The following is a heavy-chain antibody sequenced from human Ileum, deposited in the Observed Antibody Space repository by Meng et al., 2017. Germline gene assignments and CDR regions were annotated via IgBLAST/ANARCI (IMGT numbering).Heavy chain of an antibody. D-gene: IGHD3-3*01. CDR3: ASGSGSLDY. J-gene: IGHJ4*02. Sequence: QLHPRRPVPGLAHLLPPLPVSCAVCGGSVSSNIAAWNWIRQSPLRGLEWLGRTYYRSKWYSEYAVSVKSRISITPDTSKNQFSLQMNSVTPEDTAVYYCASGSGSLDYWGPGTLVTVSS. CDR1: GGSVSSNIAA. CDR2: TYYRSKWYS. V-gene: IGHV6-1*02.